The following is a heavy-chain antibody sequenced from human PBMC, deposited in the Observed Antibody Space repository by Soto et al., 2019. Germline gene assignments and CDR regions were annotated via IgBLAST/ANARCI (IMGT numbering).Heavy chain of an antibody. CDR2: IIPIFGTA. J-gene: IGHJ4*02. Sequence: QVQLVQSGAEVKKPGSSVKVSCKASGGTFSSYAISWVRQAPGQGLEWMGGIIPIFGTANYAQKFQGRVTIXXYXYXXTAYRELRSLGSEDTAVYYCGRDRHDYVWGSSKACWGQGTLVTVSS. CDR3: GRDRHDYVWGSSKAC. D-gene: IGHD3-16*01. V-gene: IGHV1-69*12. CDR1: GGTFSSYA.